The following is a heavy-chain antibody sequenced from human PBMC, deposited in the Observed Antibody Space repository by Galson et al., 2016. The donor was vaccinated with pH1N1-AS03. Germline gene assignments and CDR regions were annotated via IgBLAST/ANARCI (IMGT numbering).Heavy chain of an antibody. D-gene: IGHD3-10*01. CDR3: ARRPTGIDY. V-gene: IGHV4-34*12. CDR1: GGSFRGTY. J-gene: IGHJ4*02. Sequence: LSLTCRDLGGSFRGTYWTWIRQTPGKGLEWIGEIIIGGSPTYSPSLKSRVSISLDTSKRQVSLRLISVTAADTAVYFCARRPTGIDYWGPGTLVTVSS. CDR2: IIIGGSP.